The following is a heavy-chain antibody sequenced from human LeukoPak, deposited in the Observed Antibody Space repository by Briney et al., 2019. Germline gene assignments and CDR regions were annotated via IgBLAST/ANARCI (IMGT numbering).Heavy chain of an antibody. CDR2: ISHSGST. CDR1: GYSISIGYY. J-gene: IGHJ4*02. CDR3: ARLRRSRLAEFDY. D-gene: IGHD3-3*02. V-gene: IGHV4-38-2*02. Sequence: SETLSLTCTVSGYSISIGYYWGWIRQPPGKGLKWIGSISHSGSTYYNPSLKSQVTISVDTSKNQFSLKLSSLTAADTAVYYCARLRRSRLAEFDYWGQGTLVTVSS.